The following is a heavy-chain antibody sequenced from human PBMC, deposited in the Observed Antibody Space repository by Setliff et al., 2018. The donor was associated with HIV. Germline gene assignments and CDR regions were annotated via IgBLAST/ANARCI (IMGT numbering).Heavy chain of an antibody. J-gene: IGHJ3*02. Sequence: PSETLSLTCTVSGGSISSGGYYWSWIRQHPGKGLEWIGYIYHSGITYYNPSLKSRVTISVDTSKNQFSLKLSSVTAADTAVYYCARDLVAAFDIWGQGTMVTVSS. CDR1: GGSISSGGYY. CDR3: ARDLVAAFDI. CDR2: IYHSGIT. V-gene: IGHV4-31*03. D-gene: IGHD2-8*02.